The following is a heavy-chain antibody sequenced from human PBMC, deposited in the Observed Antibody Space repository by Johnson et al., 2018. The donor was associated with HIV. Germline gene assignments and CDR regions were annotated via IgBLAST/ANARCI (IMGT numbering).Heavy chain of an antibody. D-gene: IGHD4-23*01. J-gene: IGHJ3*02. Sequence: VQLVESGGGVVQPGGSLRLSCVASGFTFSSYAMTWVRQAPGKGLEWVANIKQDGSEKYYVDSMKGRFTISRDNSKNTLYLQMNSLRAEDTAVYYCARVTLVLDIWGQGTMVTVSS. CDR3: ARVTLVLDI. CDR2: IKQDGSEK. V-gene: IGHV3-7*02. CDR1: GFTFSSYA.